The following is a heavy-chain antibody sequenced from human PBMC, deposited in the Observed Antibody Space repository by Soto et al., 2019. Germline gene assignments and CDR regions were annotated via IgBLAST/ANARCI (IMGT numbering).Heavy chain of an antibody. J-gene: IGHJ6*02. CDR2: INPNSGGT. CDR1: GYTFTGYY. CDR3: ARESWHYYYYGMDV. Sequence: ASVKVSCKASGYTFTGYYTHWVRQAPGQGLEWMGWINPNSGGTNYAQKFQGWVTMTRDTSISTAYMELSRLRSDDTAVYYCARESWHYYYYGMDVWGQGTTVTVSS. V-gene: IGHV1-2*04.